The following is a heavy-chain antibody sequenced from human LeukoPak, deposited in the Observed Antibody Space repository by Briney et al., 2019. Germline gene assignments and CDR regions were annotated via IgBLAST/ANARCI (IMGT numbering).Heavy chain of an antibody. J-gene: IGHJ5*02. D-gene: IGHD2-15*01. CDR3: ASFTYCSGGSCWFDP. CDR1: GFTFGDYA. Sequence: PGGSLRLSCTASGFTFGDYAMSWVGQAPGKGLEWLGFITSKAYGGTTEYAASVKGRFTISRDDSKSVAYLQMNSLKTEDTAVYYCASFTYCSGGSCWFDPWGQGTLVTVSS. CDR2: ITSKAYGGTT. V-gene: IGHV3-49*04.